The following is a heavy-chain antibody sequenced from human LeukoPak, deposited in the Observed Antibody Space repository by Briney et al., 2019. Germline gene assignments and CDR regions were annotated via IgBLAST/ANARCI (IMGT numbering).Heavy chain of an antibody. Sequence: PGGSLTLSCAASAFTFSDYCMNWVRQAPGRGLEWVSYISSSGSTIYYADSVKGRFTISRDNAKNSLYLQMSSLRAEDTAVYYCARDMGYDSDYWGQGTLVTVSS. J-gene: IGHJ4*02. CDR3: ARDMGYDSDY. CDR1: AFTFSDYC. V-gene: IGHV3-48*04. D-gene: IGHD5-12*01. CDR2: ISSSGSTI.